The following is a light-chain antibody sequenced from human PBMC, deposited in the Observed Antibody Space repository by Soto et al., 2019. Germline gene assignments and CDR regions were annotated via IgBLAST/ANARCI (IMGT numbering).Light chain of an antibody. CDR1: SSDVGGYNY. CDR3: SSYTSSSTLSYV. Sequence: QSVLTQPASVSGSPGQSITISCTGTSSDVGGYNYVSWYQQHPGKAPKLMIYVVSNRPSGVSNRFSASKSGNTASLTISGLQAEDEADYYCSSYTSSSTLSYVFGAGTKLTVL. V-gene: IGLV2-14*01. J-gene: IGLJ1*01. CDR2: VVS.